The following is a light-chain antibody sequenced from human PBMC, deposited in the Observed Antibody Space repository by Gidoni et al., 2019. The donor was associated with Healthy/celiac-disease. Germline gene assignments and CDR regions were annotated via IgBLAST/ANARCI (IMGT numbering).Light chain of an antibody. CDR1: QSISSY. CDR2: AAS. J-gene: IGKJ1*01. CDR3: QQSYSTPQT. V-gene: IGKV1-39*01. Sequence: DIQMTQSPSSLSASVGDRVTITCRASQSISSYLNWYQQKPGKAPKRLIYAASSLQSGVPSRFSGSGSGTDFTLTISSLQPEDFANYYCQQSYSTPQTFGQGTKVEIK.